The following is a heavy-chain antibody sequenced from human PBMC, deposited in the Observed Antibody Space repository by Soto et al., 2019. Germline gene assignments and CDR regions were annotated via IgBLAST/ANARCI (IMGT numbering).Heavy chain of an antibody. Sequence: QVHLVQSGAEVRKPGASVKVSCKASGYTFSNYYMHWVRQAPGQGLEWRGIINPSGGSASYAQKFQGRVTMTRDTSTSTVYMELSSLRSEDTAVYYCARDVNGIAPAGGYFEYWGQGTLVTVSS. CDR1: GYTFSNYY. CDR2: INPSGGSA. J-gene: IGHJ4*02. D-gene: IGHD6-13*01. V-gene: IGHV1-46*03. CDR3: ARDVNGIAPAGGYFEY.